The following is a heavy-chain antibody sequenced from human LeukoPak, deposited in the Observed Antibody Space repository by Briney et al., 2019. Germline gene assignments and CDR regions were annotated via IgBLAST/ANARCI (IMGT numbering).Heavy chain of an antibody. CDR3: ARDFSSGSSVYYYYYMDV. Sequence: PSQTLSLTCTVSGDSISSGDYYWSWIRQPAGKGLEWIGRISSSGSTNYNPSLKSRVTISVDTSKNQFSLKLSSVTAADTAIYYCARDFSSGSSVYYYYYMDVWGKGTTVTVFS. CDR2: ISSSGST. D-gene: IGHD6-25*01. J-gene: IGHJ6*03. CDR1: GDSISSGDYY. V-gene: IGHV4-61*02.